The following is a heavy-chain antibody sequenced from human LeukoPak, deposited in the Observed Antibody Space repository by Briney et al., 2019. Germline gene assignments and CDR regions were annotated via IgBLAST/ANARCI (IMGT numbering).Heavy chain of an antibody. CDR3: AKARYCSGGSCYFDY. Sequence: GGSLRLSCSASGYTFSSHGLSWVRQAPGKGLEWVSGTIGSGGSTFYADSVKGRFTISRDNSKNTLYLQMNSLRAEDTAVYYCAKARYCSGGSCYFDYWGQGTLVTVSS. J-gene: IGHJ4*02. CDR1: GYTFSSHG. V-gene: IGHV3-23*01. CDR2: TIGSGGST. D-gene: IGHD2-15*01.